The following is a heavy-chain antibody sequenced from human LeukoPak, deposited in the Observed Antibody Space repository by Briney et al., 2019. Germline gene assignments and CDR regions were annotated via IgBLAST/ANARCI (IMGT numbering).Heavy chain of an antibody. J-gene: IGHJ4*02. V-gene: IGHV4-59*10. CDR3: ARENSGSYREFDY. CDR1: GGSISSYY. Sequence: SETLSLTRPLYGGSISSYYCSWIRQPAGEGLEWIGRIYTSGSTNYNASLKSRASMSVDTSKNQCSLKLSSVTAADTAVFYCARENSGSYREFDYWGQGTLVTVSS. D-gene: IGHD1-26*01. CDR2: IYTSGST.